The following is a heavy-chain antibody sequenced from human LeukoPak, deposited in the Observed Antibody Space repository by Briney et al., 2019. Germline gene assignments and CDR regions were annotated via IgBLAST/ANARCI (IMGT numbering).Heavy chain of an antibody. D-gene: IGHD3-10*01. CDR2: VYYSGST. V-gene: IGHV4-39*01. J-gene: IGHJ4*02. Sequence: SQTLSLTCSVSSGSNSDDSYYWGWVRQPPGKGLEWIGSVYYSGSTFHNPSLRSRVIISVDTSANQFSLKLISVTAADTAVYYCARQYIPDDGSASSLQYWGQGILVTVSS. CDR3: ARQYIPDDGSASSLQY. CDR1: SGSNSDDSYY.